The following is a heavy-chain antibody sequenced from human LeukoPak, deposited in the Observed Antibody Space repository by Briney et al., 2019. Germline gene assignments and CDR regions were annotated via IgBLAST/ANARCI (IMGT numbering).Heavy chain of an antibody. CDR2: IKSETDGGTT. CDR3: TRRSSAAGRQYFDY. D-gene: IGHD6-13*01. Sequence: GGSLRLSCAASGFTFSSYAMHWVRQAPGKGLEWVGRIKSETDGGTTDYAAPVKGTFTISRDDSENTLYLQMNSLKTEDTAVYYCTRRSSAAGRQYFDYWGQGTLVTVSS. CDR1: GFTFSSYA. V-gene: IGHV3-15*07. J-gene: IGHJ4*02.